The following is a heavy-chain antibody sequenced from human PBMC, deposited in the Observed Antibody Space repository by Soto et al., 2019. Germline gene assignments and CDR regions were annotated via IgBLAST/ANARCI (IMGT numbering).Heavy chain of an antibody. CDR2: ISSSSSYI. CDR3: ARDRVDIVATIGGNFDY. V-gene: IGHV3-21*01. Sequence: GGSLRLSCAASGFTFSSYSMNWVRQAPGKGLEWVSSISSSSSYIYYADSVKGRFTISRDNAKNSLYLQMNSLRAEDTAVYYCARDRVDIVATIGGNFDYWGQGTLVTVSS. CDR1: GFTFSSYS. D-gene: IGHD5-12*01. J-gene: IGHJ4*02.